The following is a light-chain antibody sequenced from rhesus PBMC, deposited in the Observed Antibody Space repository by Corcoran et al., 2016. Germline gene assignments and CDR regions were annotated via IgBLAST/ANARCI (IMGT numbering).Light chain of an antibody. CDR1: QSLLHSNGNTY. V-gene: IGKV2-72*01. CDR3: MQAIAFPFT. CDR2: GGS. Sequence: DVVMTQTPLSLSIAPGEPASIFCRTSQSLLHSNGNTYFHWYLQKPGQSPQVLIGGGSIRASGVPDRFSGSGSGTDFTMRISKVEAYDFVIYYCMQAIAFPFTFGPGTKLDIK. J-gene: IGKJ3*01.